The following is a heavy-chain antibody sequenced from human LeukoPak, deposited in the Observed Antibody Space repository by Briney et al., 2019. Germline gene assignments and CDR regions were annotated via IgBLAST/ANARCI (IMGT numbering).Heavy chain of an antibody. CDR2: ISGSGDST. Sequence: GGSLSLTCAASGFTFSSYAMSWVRQAPGKGLEWVSSISGSGDSTPYADSVKGRFTISRDNSKNTLYLQMNSLRAEDTAVYYCANVGSGSFYYWGQGTLVTVSS. J-gene: IGHJ4*02. D-gene: IGHD3-10*01. CDR1: GFTFSSYA. CDR3: ANVGSGSFYY. V-gene: IGHV3-23*01.